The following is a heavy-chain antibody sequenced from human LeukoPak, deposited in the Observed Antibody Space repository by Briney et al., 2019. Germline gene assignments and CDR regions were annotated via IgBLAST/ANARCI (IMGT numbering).Heavy chain of an antibody. V-gene: IGHV1-2*02. D-gene: IGHD6-19*01. CDR1: GYTFTGYY. Sequence: ASVKVSCKASGYTFTGYYMHWVRQAPGQGLEWMGWINPNSGGTNYAQKFQGRVTMTRDTSISTAYMELSRLRSDDTAVYYCAREKSYSSGWPNWFDPWGQGTLVTVSS. J-gene: IGHJ5*02. CDR2: INPNSGGT. CDR3: AREKSYSSGWPNWFDP.